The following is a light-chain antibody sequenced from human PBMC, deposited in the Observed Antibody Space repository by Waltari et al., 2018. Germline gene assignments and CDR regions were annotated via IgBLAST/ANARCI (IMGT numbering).Light chain of an antibody. CDR1: TSNIGSNT. V-gene: IGLV1-44*01. J-gene: IGLJ2*01. CDR2: KNN. Sequence: QSVLTQPPSASGTPGQRVTIFCSGSTSNIGSNTVDWYQHLPGTAPNLLIYKNNHGPSGFPDRHSGSKSGTSASRASSGHQSDAEAEYDCAAGDDSLNGHVVFGGGTKLTV. CDR3: AAGDDSLNGHVV.